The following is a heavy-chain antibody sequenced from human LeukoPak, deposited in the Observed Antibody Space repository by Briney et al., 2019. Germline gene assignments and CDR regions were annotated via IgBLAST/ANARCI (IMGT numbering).Heavy chain of an antibody. CDR1: GYTFTGYY. D-gene: IGHD2-8*01. CDR2: INPNSGGT. Sequence: ASVKVSCKASGYTFTGYYMHWVRQAPGQGLEWMGWINPNSGGTNYAQKFQGRVTMTRDTSISTAYMELSRLRSDDTAVYYCARGDIVLMVYAPSSSWFDPWGQGTLVTVSS. CDR3: ARGDIVLMVYAPSSSWFDP. V-gene: IGHV1-2*02. J-gene: IGHJ5*02.